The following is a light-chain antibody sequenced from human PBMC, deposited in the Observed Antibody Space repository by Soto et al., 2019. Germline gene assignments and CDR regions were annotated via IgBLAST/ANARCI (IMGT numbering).Light chain of an antibody. J-gene: IGLJ1*01. CDR1: SSDVGSYNL. V-gene: IGLV2-23*01. CDR2: EGT. CDR3: CSYVGSSASYV. Sequence: QSALTQPASVSGSPGQSITISCTGTSSDVGSYNLVSWYQHHPGKAPKLMIYEGTKRPSGVSNRFSASKSGNTASLTISGLQAEDEADYYCCSYVGSSASYVFGTGTKVTVL.